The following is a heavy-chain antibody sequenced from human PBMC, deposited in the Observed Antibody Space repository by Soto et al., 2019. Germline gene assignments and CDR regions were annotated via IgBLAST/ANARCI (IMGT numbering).Heavy chain of an antibody. Sequence: GGSLRLSCAASGFVFCDFQFNWVRQAPGGGLEWLSSITGTSAFTEYAESIEGRFTISRDNPNKLLFLHMDNLRPEDTAVYYCARDNLAFQGAFDLWGQGTRVTVSS. CDR3: ARDNLAFQGAFDL. V-gene: IGHV3-21*01. CDR2: ITGTSAFT. CDR1: GFVFCDFQ. D-gene: IGHD3-16*01. J-gene: IGHJ4*02.